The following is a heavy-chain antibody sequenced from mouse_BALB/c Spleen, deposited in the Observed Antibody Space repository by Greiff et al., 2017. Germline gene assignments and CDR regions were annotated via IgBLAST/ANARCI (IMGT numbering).Heavy chain of an antibody. CDR3: ARAVLRYGTDY. V-gene: IGHV1-9*01. J-gene: IGHJ2*01. D-gene: IGHD1-1*01. Sequence: QVQLKQSGAELMKPGASVKISCKATGYTFSSYWIAWVKQRPGHGLEWIGEILPGSGSTNYNEKFKGKATFTADTSSITAYMQLSSLTAEDSAVYYCARAVLRYGTDYWGQGTTLTVSS. CDR1: GYTFSSYW. CDR2: ILPGSGST.